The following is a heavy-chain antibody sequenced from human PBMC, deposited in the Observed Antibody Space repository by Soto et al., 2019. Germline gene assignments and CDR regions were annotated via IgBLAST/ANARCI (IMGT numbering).Heavy chain of an antibody. V-gene: IGHV3-15*07. CDR1: GGTFSNAW. D-gene: IGHD4-17*01. J-gene: IGHJ4*01. CDR2: IKSKIDGGTT. Sequence: GEALRLSWAASGGTFSNAWINWVRQPPEKGQEWVGRIKSKIDGGTTDFAAPVKGRFAISRDDSKNIAYMQMNSLKIEDTAVYYCSIFSYYGEHLDLFYFWGHGTLVPVSS. CDR3: SIFSYYGEHLDLFYF.